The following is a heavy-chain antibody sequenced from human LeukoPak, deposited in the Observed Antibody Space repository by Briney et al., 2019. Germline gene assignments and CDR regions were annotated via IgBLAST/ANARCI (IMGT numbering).Heavy chain of an antibody. Sequence: SETLSLTCTVSGGSISDYYRGWIRQPPGKGLEWIGYFYNSGSSTYNPSLKSRVTISVDASKEQFSLKVNSVTAADTAVYYCTRGAGWLIDYWGQGILVTVSS. V-gene: IGHV4-59*01. J-gene: IGHJ4*02. CDR2: FYNSGSS. CDR1: GGSISDYY. CDR3: TRGAGWLIDY. D-gene: IGHD3-16*01.